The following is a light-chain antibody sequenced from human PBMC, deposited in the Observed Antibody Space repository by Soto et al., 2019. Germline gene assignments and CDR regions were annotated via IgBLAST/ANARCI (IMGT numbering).Light chain of an antibody. CDR2: GAS. CDR1: QSIGSY. V-gene: IGKV1-39*01. CDR3: QQSYSSFMYT. J-gene: IGKJ2*01. Sequence: DIQLTQSPSSLSASIGDRVTITCRASQSIGSYLSGDQHKQGRDPKLLIFGASYLKGGVPSKFSGSGSGTDFTLTITSLDPEDFANYSCQQSYSSFMYTFGQGTKVDI.